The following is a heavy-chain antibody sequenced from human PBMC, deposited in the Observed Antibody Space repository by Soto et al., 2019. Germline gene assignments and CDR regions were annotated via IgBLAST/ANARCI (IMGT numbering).Heavy chain of an antibody. J-gene: IGHJ3*02. CDR1: GYTFTSYS. CDR3: AVTRGSYLRDAFDI. Sequence: ASGKVSCKASGYTFTSYSISWVRQAPGQGLEWMGWISAYNGNTNYAQKLQGRVTMTTDTSTSTAYMELRSLRSDDTAVYYCAVTRGSYLRDAFDIWGQGPMGTV. CDR2: ISAYNGNT. V-gene: IGHV1-18*01. D-gene: IGHD1-26*01.